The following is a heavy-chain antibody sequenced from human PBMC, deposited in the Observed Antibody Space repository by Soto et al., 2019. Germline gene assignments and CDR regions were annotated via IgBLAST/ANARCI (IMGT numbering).Heavy chain of an antibody. CDR1: GFTFSSYW. V-gene: IGHV3-74*01. CDR3: ASPMVRGVIIG. Sequence: GGSLRLSCAASGFTFSSYWMHWVRQAPGKGLVWVSRINSDGSSTSYADSVKGRFTISRDNAKNTLYLQMNSLRAEDTAVYYCASPMVRGVIIGWGQGTLVTVSS. J-gene: IGHJ4*02. D-gene: IGHD3-10*01. CDR2: INSDGSST.